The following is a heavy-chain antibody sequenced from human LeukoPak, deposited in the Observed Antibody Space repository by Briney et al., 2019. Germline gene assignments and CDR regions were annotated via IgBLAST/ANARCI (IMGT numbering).Heavy chain of an antibody. D-gene: IGHD6-19*01. CDR1: GYTFTGYY. Sequence: ASVKVSCKASGYTFTGYYMHWVRQAPGQGLEWMGQINPNSGGTNYAQKFQGRVTMTRDTSISTAYMELSRLRSDDTAVYYCAREVTNGYSSGWPTYWGRGTLVTVSS. J-gene: IGHJ4*02. CDR2: INPNSGGT. V-gene: IGHV1-2*06. CDR3: AREVTNGYSSGWPTY.